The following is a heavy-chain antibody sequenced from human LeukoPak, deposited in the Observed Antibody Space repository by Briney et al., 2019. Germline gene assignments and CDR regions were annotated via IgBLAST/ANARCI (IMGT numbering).Heavy chain of an antibody. CDR2: INPNSGGT. CDR3: ARAYYDSSGYLLDAFDI. D-gene: IGHD3-22*01. CDR1: GYTFTGYY. V-gene: IGHV1-2*02. Sequence: ASVKVSCKASGYTFTGYYMHWVRQAPGQGLEWMGWINPNSGGTNYAQKFQGRVTMTRDTSISTAYMELSRLRSDDTAVYYCARAYYDSSGYLLDAFDIWGQGTMVTVSS. J-gene: IGHJ3*02.